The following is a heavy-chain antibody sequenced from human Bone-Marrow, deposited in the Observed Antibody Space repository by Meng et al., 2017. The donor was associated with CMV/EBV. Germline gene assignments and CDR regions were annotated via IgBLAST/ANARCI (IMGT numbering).Heavy chain of an antibody. Sequence: GESLKISCAASGFTFSSYWMSWVRQAPGKGLEWVANIKQDGSEKYYVDSVKGRFTISRDNAKNSLYLQMNSLRAEDTAVYYCGRAGGGYYYYGMDVWGQGTTVTVSS. CDR3: GRAGGGYYYYGMDV. CDR2: IKQDGSEK. J-gene: IGHJ6*02. V-gene: IGHV3-7*01. D-gene: IGHD2-8*02. CDR1: GFTFSSYW.